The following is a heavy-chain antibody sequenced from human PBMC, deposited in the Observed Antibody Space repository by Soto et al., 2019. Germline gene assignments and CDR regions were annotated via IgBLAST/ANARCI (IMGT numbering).Heavy chain of an antibody. CDR3: ARGSFYYNGMDV. CDR2: IYYSGST. V-gene: IGHV4-61*01. Sequence: QVQLQESGPGLVKPSETLSLTCTVSGGSVSSGSYYWSWIRQPPGKGLEWIGYIYYSGSTNYNPSLTSRVTISVDTSKNQFSLKLSSVTAADTAVYYCARGSFYYNGMDVWGQGTTVTVSS. CDR1: GGSVSSGSYY. J-gene: IGHJ6*02.